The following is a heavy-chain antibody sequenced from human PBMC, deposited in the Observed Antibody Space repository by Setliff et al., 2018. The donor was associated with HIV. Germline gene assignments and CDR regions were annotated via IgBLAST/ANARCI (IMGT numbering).Heavy chain of an antibody. Sequence: SETLSLTCTVSGGSISSYYWNWIRQPPGKGLEWIGYIYYSGVTNYNPSLKSRVTISLDTSKNQFSLKLSSVTAADTAVYYCARHQGKYYDSSGYSGWFFDLWGRGTLVTVSS. CDR2: IYYSGVT. D-gene: IGHD3-22*01. CDR1: GGSISSYY. J-gene: IGHJ2*01. V-gene: IGHV4-59*08. CDR3: ARHQGKYYDSSGYSGWFFDL.